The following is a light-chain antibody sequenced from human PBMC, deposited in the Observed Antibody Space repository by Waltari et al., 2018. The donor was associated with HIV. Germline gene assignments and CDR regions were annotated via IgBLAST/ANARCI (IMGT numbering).Light chain of an antibody. J-gene: IGLJ2*01. V-gene: IGLV1-51*01. Sequence: QSVLTQPPSVSAAPGTKVTISCSGSNTNIGSNYVTWYQQLPGTAPKFLIYDNNKRPSGIPDRFSGSKSGTSATLGITGLQTGDEADYYCATWDSSLSAVVFGGGTKLTVL. CDR2: DNN. CDR1: NTNIGSNY. CDR3: ATWDSSLSAVV.